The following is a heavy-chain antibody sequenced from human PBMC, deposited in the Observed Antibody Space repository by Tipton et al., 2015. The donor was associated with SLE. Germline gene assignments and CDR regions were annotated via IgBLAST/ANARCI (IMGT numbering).Heavy chain of an antibody. D-gene: IGHD3-10*01. Sequence: SLRLSCVASGFTFSRYWMHWVRQAPGKGLVWVSRINSDGSRTRYADSVKGRFSISRDNAKNTLYLQMNSLRAEDTAVYYCAKDWDYYGSGTRDAFDIWGQGTMVTVSS. CDR3: AKDWDYYGSGTRDAFDI. CDR2: INSDGSRT. J-gene: IGHJ3*02. CDR1: GFTFSRYW. V-gene: IGHV3-74*01.